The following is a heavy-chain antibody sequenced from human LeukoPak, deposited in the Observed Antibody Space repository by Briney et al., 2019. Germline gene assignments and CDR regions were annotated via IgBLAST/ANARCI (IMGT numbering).Heavy chain of an antibody. D-gene: IGHD5-18*01. CDR2: IYYSGST. J-gene: IGHJ4*02. V-gene: IGHV4-59*08. CDR1: GYSISSTYY. CDR3: ARLGGYSYGGNFDY. Sequence: SETLSLXCTASGYSISSTYYCSWVRQPPGKGLAWIGYIYYSGSTYYNPSLKSRVTISVDTSKNQFSLKLSSVTAADTAVYYCARLGGYSYGGNFDYWGQGTLVTVSS.